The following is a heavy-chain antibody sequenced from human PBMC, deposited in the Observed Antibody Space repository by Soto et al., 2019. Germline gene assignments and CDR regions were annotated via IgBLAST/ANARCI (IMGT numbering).Heavy chain of an antibody. CDR2: INPNSGGT. CDR3: ARVGSGWKIYDY. V-gene: IGHV1-2*02. D-gene: IGHD6-19*01. CDR1: GYTFIDYY. Sequence: ASVKVSCKASGYTFIDYYMHWVRQAPGQGLEWMGWINPNSGGTNYAQKFQGRVTMTRATSISTAYMQVSRLRSDDTAVYYCARVGSGWKIYDYCGQRNLVTVSS. J-gene: IGHJ4*02.